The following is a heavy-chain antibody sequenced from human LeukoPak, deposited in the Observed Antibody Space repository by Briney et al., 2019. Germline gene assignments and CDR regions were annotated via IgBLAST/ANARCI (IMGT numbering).Heavy chain of an antibody. CDR2: IYYSGST. V-gene: IGHV4-39*02. J-gene: IGHJ6*02. D-gene: IGHD1-1*01. Sequence: SETLSLTCTVSGGSISSSGYYWGWIRQPPGRGLEWIGNIYYSGSTYYNPSLKSRVTISVDTSKNQFSLKLSSVTAADTAVYYCAREGRAGTTNYGMDVWGQGTTVTVSS. CDR1: GGSISSSGYY. CDR3: AREGRAGTTNYGMDV.